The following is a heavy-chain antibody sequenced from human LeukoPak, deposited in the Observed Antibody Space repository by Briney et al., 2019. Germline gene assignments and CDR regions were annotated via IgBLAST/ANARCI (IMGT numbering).Heavy chain of an antibody. CDR1: GGSISSYY. J-gene: IGHJ4*02. D-gene: IGHD2/OR15-2a*01. V-gene: IGHV4-59*01. CDR2: IYSSGST. Sequence: SETLSLTCTVSGGSISSYYWSWIRQPPGKGLEWIGYIYSSGSTNYNPSLKSRVTISVDTSKNQFSLKLSSATAADTAVYYCASTLSLSYWGQGTLVTVSS. CDR3: ASTLSLSY.